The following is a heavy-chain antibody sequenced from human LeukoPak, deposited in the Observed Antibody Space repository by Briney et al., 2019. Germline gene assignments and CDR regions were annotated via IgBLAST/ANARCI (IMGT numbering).Heavy chain of an antibody. CDR1: GGSISSSSYY. J-gene: IGHJ3*02. Sequence: SETLSLTCTVSGGSISSSSYYWGWIRQPPGKGLEWIGSIYYSGSTYYNPSLKSRVTISVDTPKNQFSLKLSSVTAADTAVYYCARYYDFWSGDAFDIWGQGTMVTVSS. D-gene: IGHD3-3*01. CDR3: ARYYDFWSGDAFDI. V-gene: IGHV4-39*07. CDR2: IYYSGST.